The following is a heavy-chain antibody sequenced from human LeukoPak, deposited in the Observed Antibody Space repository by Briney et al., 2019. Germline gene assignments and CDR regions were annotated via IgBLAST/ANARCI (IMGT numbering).Heavy chain of an antibody. J-gene: IGHJ4*02. Sequence: SETLSLTCTVSGGSISSGSYYWSWIRQPAGKGLEWIGRIYTSGSTNYNPSLKSRVTISVDTSKNQFSLRLSSVTAADTAVYYCASNLGQWLFSDWGQGTLVTVSP. CDR3: ASNLGQWLFSD. D-gene: IGHD5-24*01. V-gene: IGHV4-61*02. CDR1: GGSISSGSYY. CDR2: IYTSGST.